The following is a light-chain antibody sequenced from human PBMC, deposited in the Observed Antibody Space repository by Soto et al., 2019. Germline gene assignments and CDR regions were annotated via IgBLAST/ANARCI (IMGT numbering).Light chain of an antibody. Sequence: QSVLTQPPSASGTPGQRATISCSVSSSNIGSNIVHWYQQLPGTAPKLLIYSNSQRPSGVPDRISGSKSGTSASLAIRGIQSEDEGDYYCSSWDGSLNAYVFGTGTKVTVL. CDR1: SSNIGSNI. V-gene: IGLV1-44*01. CDR2: SNS. J-gene: IGLJ1*01. CDR3: SSWDGSLNAYV.